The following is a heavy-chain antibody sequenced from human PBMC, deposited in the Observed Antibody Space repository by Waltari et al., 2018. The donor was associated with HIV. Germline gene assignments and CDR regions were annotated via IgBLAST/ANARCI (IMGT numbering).Heavy chain of an antibody. CDR1: GFTFSSYG. CDR3: VKERGPFNGFDI. J-gene: IGHJ3*02. D-gene: IGHD3-16*01. V-gene: IGHV3-33*06. CDR2: IWYDGYNK. Sequence: QVYLMESGGGVVQPGGSLKLSCAASGFTFSSYGMHWVRQAPGKGVEGVEVIWYDGYNKFYADSVRGRFTFSRDNSKYTLSLQMNSLRAEDTALYYCVKERGPFNGFDIWGQGTMVTVSS.